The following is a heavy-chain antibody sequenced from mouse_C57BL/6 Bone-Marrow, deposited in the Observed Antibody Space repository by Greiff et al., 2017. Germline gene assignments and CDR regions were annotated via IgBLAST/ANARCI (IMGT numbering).Heavy chain of an antibody. CDR3: AMRGYDYGFDY. V-gene: IGHV1-50*01. CDR1: GYTFTSYW. CDR2: IDPSDSYT. D-gene: IGHD2-4*01. Sequence: QVQLQQPGAELVKPGASVKLSCKASGYTFTSYWMQWVKQRPGQGLEWIGEIDPSDSYTNYNHKFKGKATLTVDTSSSTAYMQLSRLTSEDSAVYYCAMRGYDYGFDYWGQGTTLTVSS. J-gene: IGHJ2*01.